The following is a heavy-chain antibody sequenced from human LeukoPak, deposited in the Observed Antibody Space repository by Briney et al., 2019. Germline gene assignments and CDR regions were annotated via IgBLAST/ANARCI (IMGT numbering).Heavy chain of an antibody. CDR3: ARDRVGDYDFWSGLIYYYGMDV. CDR1: GGSISSGGYY. D-gene: IGHD3-3*01. V-gene: IGHV4-31*03. CDR2: IYYSGST. J-gene: IGHJ6*02. Sequence: SSETLSLTCTVSGGSISSGGYYWSWIRQHPGKGLEWIGYIYYSGSTYYNPSLKSRVTISVDTSKNQFSLKLSSVTAADTAVYYCARDRVGDYDFWSGLIYYYGMDVWGQGTTVTVSS.